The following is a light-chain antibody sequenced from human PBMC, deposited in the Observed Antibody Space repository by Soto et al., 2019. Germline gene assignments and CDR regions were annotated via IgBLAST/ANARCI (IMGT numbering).Light chain of an antibody. J-gene: IGLJ1*01. V-gene: IGLV2-14*01. CDR1: SSDVGTYNH. CDR2: EVS. CDR3: CSYTASSTLV. Sequence: QSVLTQPASVSGSPGQSITISCTGTSSDVGTYNHVSWYQQHPGKAPQLIIYEVSNRPSGLSNRFSASKSGNTASLTISGLQAEEEADYYCCSYTASSTLVFGPGTKVTVL.